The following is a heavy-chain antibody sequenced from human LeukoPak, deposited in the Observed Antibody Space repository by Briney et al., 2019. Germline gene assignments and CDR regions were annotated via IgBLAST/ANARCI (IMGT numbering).Heavy chain of an antibody. V-gene: IGHV1-46*01. D-gene: IGHD4-17*01. J-gene: IGHJ4*02. CDR2: INPSGGST. CDR1: GYTFTGYY. CDR3: ARDPPKANGYGDSHHSTDY. Sequence: ASVKVSCKASGYTFTGYYMHWVRQAPGQGLEWMGIINPSGGSTSYAQKFQGRVTMTRDTSTSTVYMELSSLRSEDTAVYYCARDPPKANGYGDSHHSTDYWGQGTLVTVSS.